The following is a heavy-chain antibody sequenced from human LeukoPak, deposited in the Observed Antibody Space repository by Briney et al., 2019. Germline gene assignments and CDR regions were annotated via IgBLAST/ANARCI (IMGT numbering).Heavy chain of an antibody. CDR2: INPNSGGT. CDR1: GYTFTGYY. D-gene: IGHD2-15*01. V-gene: IGHV1-2*06. CDR3: ATATTYCSGGSCYVGSWFDP. J-gene: IGHJ5*02. Sequence: ASVKVSCKASGYTFTGYYMHWVRQAPGQGLEWMGRINPNSGGTNYAQKCQGRVTMTRDTSISTAYMELSRLRSDDTAVYYCATATTYCSGGSCYVGSWFDPWGQGTLVTVSS.